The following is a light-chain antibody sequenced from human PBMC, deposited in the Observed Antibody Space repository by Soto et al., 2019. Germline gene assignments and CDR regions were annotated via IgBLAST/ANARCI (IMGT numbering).Light chain of an antibody. V-gene: IGKV1-5*03. J-gene: IGKJ1*01. CDR3: QQYNIHWT. CDR2: KAS. Sequence: DIQMTQSPSTLSASVGDRLTIPFRASQSISSWLAWYQQKPEKTPXXLIYKASSLESGVPSRFSGSGSGTEFTLTISSLQPDDFATDDCQQYNIHWTFGQGTKVDIK. CDR1: QSISSW.